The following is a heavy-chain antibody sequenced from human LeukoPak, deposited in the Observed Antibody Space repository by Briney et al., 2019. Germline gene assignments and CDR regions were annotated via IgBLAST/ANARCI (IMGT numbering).Heavy chain of an antibody. CDR1: GFSLSTSGVG. D-gene: IGHD3-9*01. J-gene: IGHJ4*02. V-gene: IGHV2-5*02. CDR2: IYWDDDK. Sequence: SGPTLVNPTQTLTLTCTFSGFSLSTSGVGVGWIRQPPGKALEWLALIYWDDDKLYSPSLKSRLTITKDTSKNQVVLTMTNMDPVDTATYFCARRLQSMSGYYYFDYWGQGTLVTVSS. CDR3: ARRLQSMSGYYYFDY.